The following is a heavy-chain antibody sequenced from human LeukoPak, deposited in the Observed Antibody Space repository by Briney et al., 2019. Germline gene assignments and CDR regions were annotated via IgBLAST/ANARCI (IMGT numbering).Heavy chain of an antibody. CDR3: AREVYYGSGRRFDL. CDR1: GFTFSDYS. V-gene: IGHV3-48*01. Sequence: PGGPLRLSCAASGFTFSDYSMTWVRQAPGKGLEWLSYISISGSFIYYADSVKGRFTISRDNGRNSLHLQMNSLRAEDTAVYYCAREVYYGSGRRFDLWGQGTLVTVSS. CDR2: ISISGSFI. D-gene: IGHD3-10*01. J-gene: IGHJ4*02.